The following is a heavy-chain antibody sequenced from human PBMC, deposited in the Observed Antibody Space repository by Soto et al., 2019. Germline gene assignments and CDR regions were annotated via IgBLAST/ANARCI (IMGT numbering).Heavy chain of an antibody. CDR1: GGSISSGGYY. V-gene: IGHV4-31*03. J-gene: IGHJ4*02. D-gene: IGHD3-10*02. CDR2: IYYSGST. CDR3: AKDLEFVRGLTIDY. Sequence: SETLSLTCTVSGGSISSGGYYWNWIRQHPGKGLEWIGYIYYSGSTYYNPSLKSRVTISVDTSKNQFSLRLSSVTAADTAVYYCAKDLEFVRGLTIDYWGQGTLVTVSS.